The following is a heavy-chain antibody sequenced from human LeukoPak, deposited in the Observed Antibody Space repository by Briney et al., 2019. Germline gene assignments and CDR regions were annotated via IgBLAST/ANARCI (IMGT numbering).Heavy chain of an antibody. CDR1: SGSISSYY. D-gene: IGHD4-17*01. CDR3: ARDQGDDYGDSGGAFDI. V-gene: IGHV4-59*12. J-gene: IGHJ3*02. CDR2: IYYGGST. Sequence: SETLSLTCTVSSGSISSYYWSWIRQPPGKGLEWIGYIYYGGSTTYSPSLESRVTISVDTSKNQFSLKLSSVTAADTAVYYCARDQGDDYGDSGGAFDIWGQGTMVTVSS.